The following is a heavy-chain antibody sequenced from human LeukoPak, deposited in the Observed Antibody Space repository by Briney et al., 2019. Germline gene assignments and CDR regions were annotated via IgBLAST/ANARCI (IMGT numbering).Heavy chain of an antibody. J-gene: IGHJ4*02. CDR2: ISSSSSYI. CDR3: VRGGDSSGWYRYYFDY. V-gene: IGHV3-21*01. D-gene: IGHD6-19*01. CDR1: GFTFSSYS. Sequence: GGSLRLSCAASGFTFSSYSMNWVRQAPGKGLEWVSSISSSSSYIYYADSVKGRFTISRDNAKNSLYLQMNSLRAEDTAVYYCVRGGDSSGWYRYYFDYWGQGTLVTVSS.